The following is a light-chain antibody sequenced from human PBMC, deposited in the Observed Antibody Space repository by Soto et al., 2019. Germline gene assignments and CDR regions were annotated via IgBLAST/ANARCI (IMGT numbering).Light chain of an antibody. J-gene: IGKJ1*01. Sequence: DIQMTQSPSTLSAYVGDRVTITCRASQSIGRWLAWYQQKPGKAPKLLIYEASSLESGVSSRFSGSGSGTEFTLTSTSLHPDDFATYYCQQYESYRTFGPGTKVEIK. CDR3: QQYESYRT. CDR2: EAS. V-gene: IGKV1-5*03. CDR1: QSIGRW.